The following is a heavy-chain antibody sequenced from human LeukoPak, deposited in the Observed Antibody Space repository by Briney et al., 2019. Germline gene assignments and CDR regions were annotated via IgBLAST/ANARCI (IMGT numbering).Heavy chain of an antibody. J-gene: IGHJ4*02. Sequence: ASVKVSCKASGYTFTNYAMNWVRQAPGQGLEWMGWISAYNGNTNYAQKLQGRVTMTTDTSTSTAYMELRSLRSDDTAVYYCARDRADPTPDYDYVWGTPLGYWGQGTLVTVSS. CDR3: ARDRADPTPDYDYVWGTPLGY. D-gene: IGHD3-16*01. CDR2: ISAYNGNT. V-gene: IGHV1-18*01. CDR1: GYTFTNYA.